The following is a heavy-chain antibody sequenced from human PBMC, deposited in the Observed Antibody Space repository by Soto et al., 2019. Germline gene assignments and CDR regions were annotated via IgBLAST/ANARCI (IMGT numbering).Heavy chain of an antibody. J-gene: IGHJ6*02. V-gene: IGHV3-66*01. CDR3: AREGAAMALDV. Sequence: EVQLVESGGGLVLPGGSLRLSCAASGFTVSSNYMSWVRQAPGKGLEWVSVIYSAGSTYYADSVKGRFTISRDNSKNTLYLQMNSLRAEDTAVYYCAREGAAMALDVWGQGTTVTVSS. CDR2: IYSAGST. D-gene: IGHD5-18*01. CDR1: GFTVSSNY.